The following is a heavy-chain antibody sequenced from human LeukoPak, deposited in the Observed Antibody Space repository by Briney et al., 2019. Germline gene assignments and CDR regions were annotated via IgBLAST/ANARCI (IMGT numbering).Heavy chain of an antibody. D-gene: IGHD4-23*01. J-gene: IGHJ4*02. CDR3: ARRGDPDCGGKVSQD. Sequence: ASVKVSCKASGYIFTDYGITWVRQAPGQGLEWMGWISAYNGNTNYAQKFQDRVTMTTDTSTSTAYMELRSLRSDDTAVDYCARRGDPDCGGKVSQDWGQGTLVTVSS. V-gene: IGHV1-18*01. CDR1: GYIFTDYG. CDR2: ISAYNGNT.